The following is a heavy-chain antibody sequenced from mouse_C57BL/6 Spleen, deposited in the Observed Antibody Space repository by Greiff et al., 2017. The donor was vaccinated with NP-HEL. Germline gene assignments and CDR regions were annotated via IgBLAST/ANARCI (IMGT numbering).Heavy chain of an antibody. CDR1: GYSITSGYY. CDR3: AREGYDYAFDY. CDR2: ISYDGSN. Sequence: EVKVEESGPGLVKPSQSLSLTCSVTGYSITSGYYWNWIRQFPGNKLAWMGYISYDGSNNYNPSLKNRISITRDTSKNQFFLKLNSVTTEDTATYYCAREGYDYAFDYWGQGTTLTVSS. D-gene: IGHD2-4*01. V-gene: IGHV3-6*01. J-gene: IGHJ2*01.